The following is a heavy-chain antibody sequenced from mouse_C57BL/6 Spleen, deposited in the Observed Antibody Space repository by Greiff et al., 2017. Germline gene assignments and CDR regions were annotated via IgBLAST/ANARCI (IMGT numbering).Heavy chain of an antibody. V-gene: IGHV5-16*01. CDR2: INYDGSST. Sequence: EVMLVESEGGLVQPGSSMKLSCTASGFTFSDYYMAWVRQVPEKGLEWVANINYDGSSTYYLDSLQSRFIISRDNAKNILYLQMSSLKSEDTGTYYCTRAGLGYYFDYWGQGTTLTVSS. CDR3: TRAGLGYYFDY. D-gene: IGHD3-3*01. CDR1: GFTFSDYY. J-gene: IGHJ2*01.